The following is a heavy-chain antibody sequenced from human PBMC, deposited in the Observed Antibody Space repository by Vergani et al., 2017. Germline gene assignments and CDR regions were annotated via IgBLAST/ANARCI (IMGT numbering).Heavy chain of an antibody. V-gene: IGHV1-69*02. J-gene: IGHJ3*02. Sequence: QVQLVQSGAEVKKPGSSVKVSCKASGGTLSSYTISRVRQAPGQGLEWMGRIIPILGIANYAQKFQGRVTITADKSTSTAYMELSSLRSEDTAVYYCAREGMTSFGVVAIVMWAFDIWGQGTMVTVSS. CDR3: AREGMTSFGVVAIVMWAFDI. CDR1: GGTLSSYT. CDR2: IIPILGIA. D-gene: IGHD3-3*01.